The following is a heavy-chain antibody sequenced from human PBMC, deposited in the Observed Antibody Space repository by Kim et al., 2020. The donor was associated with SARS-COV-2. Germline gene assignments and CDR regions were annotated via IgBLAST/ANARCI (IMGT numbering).Heavy chain of an antibody. J-gene: IGHJ6*02. CDR3: AKELYDSSGYLYYYYYYGMDV. CDR2: ISGSGGST. D-gene: IGHD3-22*01. Sequence: GGSLRLSCAASGFTFSSYAMSWVRQAPGKGLEWVSAISGSGGSTYYADSVKGRFTISRDNSKNTLYLQMNSLRAEDTAVYYCAKELYDSSGYLYYYYYYGMDVWGQGTTVTVSS. V-gene: IGHV3-23*01. CDR1: GFTFSSYA.